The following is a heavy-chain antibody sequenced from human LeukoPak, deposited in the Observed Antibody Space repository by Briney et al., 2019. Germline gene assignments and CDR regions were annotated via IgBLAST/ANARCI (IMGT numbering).Heavy chain of an antibody. CDR1: GLTFSNYE. CDR2: ITGNGGNV. J-gene: IGHJ3*02. D-gene: IGHD3-16*01. V-gene: IGHV3-48*03. CDR3: AREGESADRDAFDI. Sequence: PGGSLRLSCAGSGLTFSNYEMNWIRQAPGKGLEWVSYITGNGGNVNYADSVKGRFTISRDNAKNSLYLQMSSLRVEDTAIYYCAREGESADRDAFDIWGQGTMVTVSS.